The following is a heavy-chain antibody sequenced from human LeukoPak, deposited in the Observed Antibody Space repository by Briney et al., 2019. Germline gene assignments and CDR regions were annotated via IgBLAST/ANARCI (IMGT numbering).Heavy chain of an antibody. V-gene: IGHV3-30*04. D-gene: IGHD2-8*02. CDR2: ISYDGSNK. CDR3: ATYRQVLLPFES. Sequence: GGSLRLSCAASGFTFSSYAMHWVRQAPGKGLEWVAVISYDGSNKYYADSVKGRFTIFRDNSKSTLTPQMNSLRAEDTAIYYCATYRQVLLPFESWGQGTLVTVSS. CDR1: GFTFSSYA. J-gene: IGHJ4*02.